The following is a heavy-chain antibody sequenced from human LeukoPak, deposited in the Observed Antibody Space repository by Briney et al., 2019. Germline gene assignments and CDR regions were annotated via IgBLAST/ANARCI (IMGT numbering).Heavy chain of an antibody. Sequence: PSETLSLTCTVSGGSISSSSYYWGWIRQPPGKGLEWIGSIYYSGSPYYNPSLKSRVTISVDTSKNQFSLKLSSVTAADTAVYYCARLGVWFKPYYYYYMDVWGKGTMVTVSS. J-gene: IGHJ6*03. CDR2: IYYSGSP. CDR1: GGSISSSSYY. V-gene: IGHV4-39*07. CDR3: ARLGVWFKPYYYYYMDV. D-gene: IGHD3-10*01.